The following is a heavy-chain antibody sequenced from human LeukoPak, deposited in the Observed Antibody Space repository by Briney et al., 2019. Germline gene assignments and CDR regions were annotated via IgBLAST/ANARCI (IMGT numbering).Heavy chain of an antibody. CDR2: IYYSGST. J-gene: IGHJ5*02. Sequence: SETLSLTCTVSGGSISSYYWSWIRQPPGKGLEWIGYIYYSGSTNYNPSLKSRVTISVDTSKNQFSLKLSSVTAADTAVYYCARDTQAYYYDSSGYYRYNWFDPWGQGTLVTVSS. V-gene: IGHV4-59*01. CDR3: ARDTQAYYYDSSGYYRYNWFDP. D-gene: IGHD3-22*01. CDR1: GGSISSYY.